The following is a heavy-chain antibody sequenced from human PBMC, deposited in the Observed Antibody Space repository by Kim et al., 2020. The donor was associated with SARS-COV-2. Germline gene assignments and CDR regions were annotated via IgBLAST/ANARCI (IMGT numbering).Heavy chain of an antibody. V-gene: IGHV4-59*13. CDR3: ARYSYGSGFDY. CDR2: IYYSGST. J-gene: IGHJ4*02. Sequence: SETLSLTCTVSGGSISSYYWSWIRQPPGKGLEWIGYIYYSGSTNYNPSLKSRVTISVDTSKNQFSLKLSSVTAADTAVYYCARYSYGSGFDYWGQGTLVTVSS. D-gene: IGHD3-10*01. CDR1: GGSISSYY.